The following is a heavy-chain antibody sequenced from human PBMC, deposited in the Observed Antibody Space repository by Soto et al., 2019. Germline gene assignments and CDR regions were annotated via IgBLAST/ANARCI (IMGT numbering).Heavy chain of an antibody. J-gene: IGHJ5*02. CDR2: IYYSGST. D-gene: IGHD3-22*01. V-gene: IGHV4-31*03. CDR3: ARDAYYYDSSGYMGGWFDP. CDR1: GGSISSGGYY. Sequence: SETLSLTCTVSGGSISSGGYYWSWIRQHPGKGLEWIGYIYYSGSTYYNPSLKSRVTISVDTSKNQFSLKLSSVTAADTAVYYCARDAYYYDSSGYMGGWFDPWGQGTPVTVSS.